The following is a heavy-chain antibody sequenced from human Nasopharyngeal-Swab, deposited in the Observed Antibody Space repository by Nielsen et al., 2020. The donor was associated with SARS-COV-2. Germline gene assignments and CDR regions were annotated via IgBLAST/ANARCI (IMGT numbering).Heavy chain of an antibody. D-gene: IGHD3-10*02. V-gene: IGHV3-23*01. J-gene: IGHJ3*02. Sequence: GGSLRLSCAASGFTFSSYAMSWVRQAPGKGLEWVSAISGSGGYTYYADSGKGRFTISRDNSKNTVYLQMNSLRAEDTAVYYCAPSVRGIRMYAFDIWGQGTMVTVSS. CDR1: GFTFSSYA. CDR3: APSVRGIRMYAFDI. CDR2: ISGSGGYT.